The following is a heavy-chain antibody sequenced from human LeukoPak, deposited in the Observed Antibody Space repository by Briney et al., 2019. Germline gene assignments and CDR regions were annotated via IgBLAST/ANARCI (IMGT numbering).Heavy chain of an antibody. Sequence: PGGSLRLSCAASGFTFTNYWMNWVRQAPGKGLEWVSYISSASGSIYYADSVKGRFTISRDNAKNSLFLQMNSLRAEDTAVYYCARLPAYCSSTSCYYDYWGQGTLVTVSS. J-gene: IGHJ4*02. D-gene: IGHD2-2*01. CDR2: ISSASGSI. V-gene: IGHV3-48*04. CDR1: GFTFTNYW. CDR3: ARLPAYCSSTSCYYDY.